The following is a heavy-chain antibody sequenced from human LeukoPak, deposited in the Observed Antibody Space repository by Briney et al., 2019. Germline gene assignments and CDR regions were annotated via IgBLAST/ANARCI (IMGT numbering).Heavy chain of an antibody. CDR1: GGSISSVASA. D-gene: IGHD3-22*01. CDR2: INHSGST. CDR3: ARAARQGFTMIVVPFFYFDL. Sequence: SETLSLTCTVSGGSISSVASAWGWIRQHPKRGLEWVGYINHSGSTYYNPSLGSRVTMAVDTSNNQFSLTLSSVTAAGSAVYYCARAARQGFTMIVVPFFYFDLWGRGTLVTVSS. V-gene: IGHV4-31*03. J-gene: IGHJ2*01.